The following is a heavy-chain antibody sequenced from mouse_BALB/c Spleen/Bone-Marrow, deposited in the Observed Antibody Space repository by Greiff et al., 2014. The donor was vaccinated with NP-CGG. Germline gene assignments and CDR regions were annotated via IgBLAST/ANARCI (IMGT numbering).Heavy chain of an antibody. D-gene: IGHD2-3*01. J-gene: IGHJ4*01. Sequence: QVQLKESGAELMKPGASVKISCKATGYTFSSYWVEWVKQRPGHGLEWIGEILPGSGSTNYNEKFKGKATFTVDTSSNTAYMQLSSLTSEDSAVYYCARSDGYYYAMDYWGQGTSVTVSS. CDR2: ILPGSGST. CDR3: ARSDGYYYAMDY. CDR1: GYTFSSYW. V-gene: IGHV1-9*01.